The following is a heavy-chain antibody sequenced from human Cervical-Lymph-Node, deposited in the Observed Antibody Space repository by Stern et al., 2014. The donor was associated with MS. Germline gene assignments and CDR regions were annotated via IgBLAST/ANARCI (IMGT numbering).Heavy chain of an antibody. CDR2: ISTYNGNT. V-gene: IGHV1-18*01. D-gene: IGHD7-27*01. Sequence: MQLVESGAEVKKPGASVKVSCKASGYTFANYGITWVRQAPGQGLEWMGWISTYNGNTNYAQKLQDRVTMTTDTSTSTAYMEVRSLRSDDTAVYYCARESSILGIAFTDFWGQGTLVTVSS. J-gene: IGHJ4*02. CDR3: ARESSILGIAFTDF. CDR1: GYTFANYG.